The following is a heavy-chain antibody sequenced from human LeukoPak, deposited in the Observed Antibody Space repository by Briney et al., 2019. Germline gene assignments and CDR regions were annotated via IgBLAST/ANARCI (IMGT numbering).Heavy chain of an antibody. CDR2: IYYSGST. D-gene: IGHD6-13*01. CDR1: GGSISSYY. V-gene: IGHV4-59*01. CDR3: ARASYSSSQGGLGQPYYYYGMDV. Sequence: SETLSLTCTVSGGSISSYYWSWIRQPPGKGLERIGYIYYSGSTNYNPSLKSRVTISVDTSKNQFSLKLSSVTAADTAVYYCARASYSSSQGGLGQPYYYYGMDVWGQGTTVTVSS. J-gene: IGHJ6*02.